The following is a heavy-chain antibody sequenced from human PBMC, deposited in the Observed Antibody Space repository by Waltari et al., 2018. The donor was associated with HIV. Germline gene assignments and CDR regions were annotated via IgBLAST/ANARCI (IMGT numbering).Heavy chain of an antibody. CDR2: IKQDGGEK. D-gene: IGHD1-26*01. CDR3: ASHRYSGYDKYFYYYYGMDV. Sequence: RVANIKQDGGEKYYVHSVRGRFTISRDNAKNSLYLQMNSLRVEDTAVYYCASHRYSGYDKYFYYYYGMDVWGQGTTVTVSS. V-gene: IGHV3-7*01. J-gene: IGHJ6*02.